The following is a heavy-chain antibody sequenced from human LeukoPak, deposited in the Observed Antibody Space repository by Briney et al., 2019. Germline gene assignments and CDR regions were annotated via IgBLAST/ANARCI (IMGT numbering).Heavy chain of an antibody. CDR3: ARESDYVWGSYRYTLPEY. CDR2: IYSGGST. V-gene: IGHV3-53*01. J-gene: IGHJ4*02. CDR1: GFTVSSNY. Sequence: SGGSLRLSCAASGFTVSSNYMSWVRQAPGKALEWVSVIYSGGSTYYADSVKGRFTISRDNSKNTLYLQMNSLRAEDTAVYYCARESDYVWGSYRYTLPEYWGQGTLVTVSS. D-gene: IGHD3-16*02.